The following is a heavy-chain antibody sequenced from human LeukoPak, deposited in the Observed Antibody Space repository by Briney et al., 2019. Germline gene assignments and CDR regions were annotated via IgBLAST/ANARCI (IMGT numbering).Heavy chain of an antibody. Sequence: ASVKVSCKASGFTFTSYDINWVRQASGQGLEWMGWMNPNNGNTGYAQKFQGRGTMTRDTSISTAYMELRGLRSEDTAVYYCVRDGEGVAISVNYWFDPWGQGTLVTVSS. J-gene: IGHJ5*02. CDR1: GFTFTSYD. CDR2: MNPNNGNT. V-gene: IGHV1-8*01. D-gene: IGHD3-10*01. CDR3: VRDGEGVAISVNYWFDP.